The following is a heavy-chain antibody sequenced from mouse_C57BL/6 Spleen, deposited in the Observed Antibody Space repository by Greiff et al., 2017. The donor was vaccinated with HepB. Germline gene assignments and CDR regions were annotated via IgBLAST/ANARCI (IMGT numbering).Heavy chain of an antibody. CDR2: IDPETGGT. D-gene: IGHD1-1*01. V-gene: IGHV1-15*01. CDR3: TRCGYDGRDY. J-gene: IGHJ2*01. Sequence: VQLQQSGAELVRPGASVTLSCKASGYTFTDYEMHWVKQTPVHGLEWIGAIDPETGGTAYNQKFKGKAILTADKSSSTAYMELRSLTSEDSAVYYCTRCGYDGRDYWGQGTTLTVSS. CDR1: GYTFTDYE.